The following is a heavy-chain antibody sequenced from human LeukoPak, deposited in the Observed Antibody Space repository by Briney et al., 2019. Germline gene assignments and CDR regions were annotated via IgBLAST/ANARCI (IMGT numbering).Heavy chain of an antibody. D-gene: IGHD1-26*01. Sequence: PGGSLRLSCAASGFTFSSHSMNWVRQAPGKGLEWVSSISSSSSYIYYADSVKGRFTISRDNAKNSLYLQMNSLRAEDTAVYYCARALPSPLYSGSYADAFDIWGQGTMVTVSS. CDR1: GFTFSSHS. CDR2: ISSSSSYI. V-gene: IGHV3-21*01. CDR3: ARALPSPLYSGSYADAFDI. J-gene: IGHJ3*02.